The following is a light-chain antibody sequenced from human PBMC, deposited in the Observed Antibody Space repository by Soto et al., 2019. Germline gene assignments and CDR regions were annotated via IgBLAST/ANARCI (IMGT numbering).Light chain of an antibody. CDR2: ASS. Sequence: DIQMTQSPSSLSASVGDRLTITCRASESISTYLNWYQQKPGKAPRLLMYASSSLHGGVPSRFSGRGSGTHFTLTISSLQPEDVATYYCQQSLSTLLTFGGGTKVDIK. V-gene: IGKV1-39*01. CDR1: ESISTY. J-gene: IGKJ4*01. CDR3: QQSLSTLLT.